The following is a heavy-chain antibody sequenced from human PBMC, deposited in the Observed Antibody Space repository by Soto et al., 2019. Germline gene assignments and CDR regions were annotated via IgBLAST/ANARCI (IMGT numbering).Heavy chain of an antibody. CDR2: ISYDGSNK. V-gene: IGHV3-30*18. Sequence: GGSLRLSCVASGFTFSSYGMHWVRQAPGKGLEWVAVISYDGSNKYYADSVKGRFTISRDNSKNTLYLQMNSLRAEDTAVYYCAKDRGGWFDPWGQGTLVTVSS. CDR3: AKDRGGWFDP. CDR1: GFTFSSYG. D-gene: IGHD2-15*01. J-gene: IGHJ5*02.